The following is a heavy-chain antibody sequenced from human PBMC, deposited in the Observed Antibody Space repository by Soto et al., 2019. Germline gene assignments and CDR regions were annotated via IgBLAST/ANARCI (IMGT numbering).Heavy chain of an antibody. D-gene: IGHD2-15*01. CDR2: ISSGGTYI. CDR3: ARDTRTGYCSGISCYYYGMDV. V-gene: IGHV3-21*01. J-gene: IGHJ6*02. CDR1: GFTFNNFA. Sequence: GGSLRLSCAASGFTFNNFAMNWVRQAPGKGLEWVSSISSGGTYIYYADSVKGRLTISRDNAKNSVYLQMNSLRPEDTAVYYCARDTRTGYCSGISCYYYGMDVWGQGTTVTVSS.